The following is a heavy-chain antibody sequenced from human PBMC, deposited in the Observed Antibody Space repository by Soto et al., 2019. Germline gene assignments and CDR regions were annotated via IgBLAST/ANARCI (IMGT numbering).Heavy chain of an antibody. CDR1: GFSSDRDS. V-gene: IGHV3-21*01. D-gene: IGHD2-15*01. CDR3: ARVPYLGQYRGGSCYNSDY. Sequence: GGFLRHFSSASGFSSDRDSMSWAVYSPGKGLEWVSYISSSSSYIYYADSVKGRFTISRDNAKNSLYLQMNSLRAEDTAVYYCARVPYLGQYRGGSCYNSDYWGQGP. CDR2: ISSSSSYI. J-gene: IGHJ4*02.